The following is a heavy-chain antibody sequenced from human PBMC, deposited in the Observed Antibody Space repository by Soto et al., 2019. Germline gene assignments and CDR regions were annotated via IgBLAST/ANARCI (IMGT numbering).Heavy chain of an antibody. Sequence: QVQLQESGPGLVKPSQTLSLTCTVSGGSISSGGYYWSWFRQHPGKGLEWVGYIYYSGSTYYNPSPKNRVTISIDKSKDPFCLKVSGVTAADTAVYYCARAEGVVVRGGYYYYGMDVWGQGTTVTVSS. D-gene: IGHD3-10*01. CDR2: IYYSGST. CDR1: GGSISSGGYY. CDR3: ARAEGVVVRGGYYYYGMDV. J-gene: IGHJ6*02. V-gene: IGHV4-31*03.